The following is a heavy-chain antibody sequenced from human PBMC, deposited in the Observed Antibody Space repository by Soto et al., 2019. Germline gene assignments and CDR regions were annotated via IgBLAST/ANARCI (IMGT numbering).Heavy chain of an antibody. Sequence: QVQLVESGGGVVQPGRSLRLSCAASGFTFSDYGMQWVRQAPGKGLEWVAVISYDGSNAYYADSVKGRFTISRDNSMNTLYLQMSSLRTEDTAVYYCVKGEQWLVRGGYFDYWGQGTLVTVTS. CDR2: ISYDGSNA. CDR1: GFTFSDYG. V-gene: IGHV3-30*18. D-gene: IGHD6-19*01. CDR3: VKGEQWLVRGGYFDY. J-gene: IGHJ4*02.